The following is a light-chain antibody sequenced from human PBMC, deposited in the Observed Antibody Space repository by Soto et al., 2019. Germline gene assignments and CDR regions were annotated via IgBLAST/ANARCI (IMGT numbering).Light chain of an antibody. CDR3: VLSYGAIRV. Sequence: QAVVTQEPSLTVSPGGTVTLTCGSSTGAVTSGHFPYWFQQKPGQAPRTLIYDTSNKHSLTPARLSSSLLGEKAALTLWGAQREDEADYYRVLSYGAIRVFGGGNKLTVL. V-gene: IGLV7-46*01. J-gene: IGLJ2*01. CDR1: TGAVTSGHF. CDR2: DTS.